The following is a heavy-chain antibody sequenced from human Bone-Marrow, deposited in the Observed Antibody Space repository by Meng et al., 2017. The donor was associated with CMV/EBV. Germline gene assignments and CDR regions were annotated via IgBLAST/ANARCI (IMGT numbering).Heavy chain of an antibody. CDR1: GGSISSSSYY. CDR3: ARHSSGYSCGYPSRYNWFDP. CDR2: IYYSGST. Sequence: SETLSLTCTVSGGSISSSSYYWGWIRQPPGKGLEWIGSIYYSGSTYYNPSLKSRVTISVDTSKNQFSLKLSSVTAADTAVYYCARHSSGYSCGYPSRYNWFDPWGQGTLVTVAS. V-gene: IGHV4-39*07. D-gene: IGHD5-18*01. J-gene: IGHJ5*02.